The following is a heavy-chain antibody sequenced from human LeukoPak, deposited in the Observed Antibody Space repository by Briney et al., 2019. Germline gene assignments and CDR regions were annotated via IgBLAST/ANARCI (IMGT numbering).Heavy chain of an antibody. J-gene: IGHJ3*02. D-gene: IGHD2-15*01. CDR1: GFTFDDCA. CDR3: AKDRYCSGGSCYSFAFDI. CDR2: ISWNSGSI. Sequence: GGSLRLSCAASGFTFDDCAMHWVRQAPGKGLEWVSGISWNSGSIGYADSVKGRFTISRDNAKNSLYLQMNSLRAEDTALYYCAKDRYCSGGSCYSFAFDIWGQGTMVTVSS. V-gene: IGHV3-9*01.